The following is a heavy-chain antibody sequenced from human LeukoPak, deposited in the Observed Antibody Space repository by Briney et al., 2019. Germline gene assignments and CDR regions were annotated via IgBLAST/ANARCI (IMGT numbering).Heavy chain of an antibody. D-gene: IGHD3-16*01. V-gene: IGHV3-7*03. CDR3: AKDLKGLYDYVRGSYAVDI. CDR2: IKHDESEK. Sequence: GGSLRLSCAASGFTFSSYWMSWVRQAPGKGLEWVASIKHDESEKYYVDSLKGRITISRDNARNSLFLQMHSLRAEDTAVYYCAKDLKGLYDYVRGSYAVDIWGQGTTVTVSS. CDR1: GFTFSSYW. J-gene: IGHJ3*02.